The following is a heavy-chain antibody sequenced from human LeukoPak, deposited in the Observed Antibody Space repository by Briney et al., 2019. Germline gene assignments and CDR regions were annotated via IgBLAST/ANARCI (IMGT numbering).Heavy chain of an antibody. CDR1: GGSISSYY. V-gene: IGHV4-4*07. Sequence: KASETLSLTCTVSGGSISSYYWSWIRQPAGKGLEWIGRIYTSGSTNYNPSLKSRVTMSVDTSKNQISLKLKSVTAADTAVYYCARDSGTSGEVKFDPWGQGALVTVSS. D-gene: IGHD3-10*01. J-gene: IGHJ5*02. CDR2: IYTSGST. CDR3: ARDSGTSGEVKFDP.